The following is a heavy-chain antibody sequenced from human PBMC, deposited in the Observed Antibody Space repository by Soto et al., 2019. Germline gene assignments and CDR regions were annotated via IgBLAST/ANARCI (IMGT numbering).Heavy chain of an antibody. V-gene: IGHV1-18*01. CDR3: ARDSYYDILTGYPNYYYYGMDV. CDR2: ISAYNGNT. CDR1: GYTFTSYG. J-gene: IGHJ6*02. D-gene: IGHD3-9*01. Sequence: GASVKVSCKASGYTFTSYGISWVRQAPGQGLEWMGWISAYNGNTNYAQKLQGRVTMTTDTSTSTAYMELRSLRSDDTAVYYCARDSYYDILTGYPNYYYYGMDVWGQGTTVTVSS.